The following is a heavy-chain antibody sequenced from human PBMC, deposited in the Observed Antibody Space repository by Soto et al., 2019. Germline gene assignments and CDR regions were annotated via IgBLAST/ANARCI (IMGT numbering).Heavy chain of an antibody. Sequence: KESGPVLVNPTETLTLTCTVSGFSLSNARMGVSWLRQPPGKALEWLAHIFSNDEKSYSTSLKSRLTISKDTSKSQVVLTMTNMDPVDTATYYCARILEQQLDNWFDPWGQGTLVTVSS. CDR2: IFSNDEK. CDR3: ARILEQQLDNWFDP. CDR1: GFSLSNARMG. V-gene: IGHV2-26*01. D-gene: IGHD6-13*01. J-gene: IGHJ5*02.